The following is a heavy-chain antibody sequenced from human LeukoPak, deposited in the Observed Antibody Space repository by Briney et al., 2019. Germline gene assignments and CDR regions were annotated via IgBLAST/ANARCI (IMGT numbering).Heavy chain of an antibody. V-gene: IGHV4-34*01. CDR3: ARGLVVPAAIRGKRGYVDY. CDR2: INHSGST. CDR1: GGSFSGYY. Sequence: SETLSLTCAVYGGSFSGYYWSWIRQPPGKGLEWIGEINHSGSTNYNPSLKSRVTISVDTSKNQFSLKLSSVTAADTAVDYCARGLVVPAAIRGKRGYVDYGAREPRVTVS. D-gene: IGHD2-2*02. J-gene: IGHJ4*02.